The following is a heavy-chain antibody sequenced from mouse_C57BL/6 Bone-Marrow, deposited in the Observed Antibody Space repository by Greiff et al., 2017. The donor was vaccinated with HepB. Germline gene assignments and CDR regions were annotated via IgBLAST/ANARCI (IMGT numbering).Heavy chain of an antibody. CDR2: IYPRDGST. CDR1: GYTFTSYD. J-gene: IGHJ3*01. V-gene: IGHV1-85*01. CDR3: ARGKGYYDERDWFAY. Sequence: QVQLQQSGPELVKPGASVKLSCKASGYTFTSYDINWVKQRPGQGLEWIGWIYPRDGSTKYNEKFKGKATLTVDTSSSTAYMELHSLTSEDSAVYFCARGKGYYDERDWFAYWGQGTLVTVSA. D-gene: IGHD1-1*01.